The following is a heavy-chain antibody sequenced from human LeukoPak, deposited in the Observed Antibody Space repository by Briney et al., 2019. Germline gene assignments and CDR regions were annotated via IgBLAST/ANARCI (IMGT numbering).Heavy chain of an antibody. CDR3: ARGGSIAARPIDY. Sequence: GRSLRLSCAASGFSFSSYAMHWVRQAPGKGLEWVAVIWYDGSRYYYADSVKGRFTISRDNSKNTLFLQMGSLRAEDMAVYYCARGGSIAARPIDYWGQGTLVTVSS. D-gene: IGHD6-6*01. CDR1: GFSFSSYA. V-gene: IGHV3-30*14. J-gene: IGHJ4*02. CDR2: IWYDGSRY.